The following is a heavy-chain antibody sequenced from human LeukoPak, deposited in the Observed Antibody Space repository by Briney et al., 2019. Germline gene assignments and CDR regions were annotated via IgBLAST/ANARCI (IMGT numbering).Heavy chain of an antibody. V-gene: IGHV4-39*01. J-gene: IGHJ4*02. CDR3: ARRNYYESSGYYVQFDY. CDR1: GGSISSSSYY. CDR2: IYYSGST. D-gene: IGHD3-22*01. Sequence: SETLSLTCTVSGGSISSSSYYWGWIRQPPGKGLEWIGSIYYSGSTYYNPSLKSRVTISVDTSKNQFSLKLSSVTAADTAVYYCARRNYYESSGYYVQFDYWGQGTLVTVSS.